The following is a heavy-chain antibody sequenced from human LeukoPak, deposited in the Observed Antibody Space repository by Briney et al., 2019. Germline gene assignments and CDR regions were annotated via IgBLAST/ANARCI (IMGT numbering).Heavy chain of an antibody. CDR2: IYHSGNT. Sequence: SETLSLTCVVSDYSISSGYHWGWLRQPPGQRLEWIGSIYHSGNTYYNPSLKSRVSLSVDTSMNQFSLKVTSVTAADTAVYYCARTRYCSGATCFSPELFDSWGQGTLVTVSS. CDR1: DYSISSGYH. J-gene: IGHJ4*02. CDR3: ARTRYCSGATCFSPELFDS. D-gene: IGHD2-15*01. V-gene: IGHV4-38-2*01.